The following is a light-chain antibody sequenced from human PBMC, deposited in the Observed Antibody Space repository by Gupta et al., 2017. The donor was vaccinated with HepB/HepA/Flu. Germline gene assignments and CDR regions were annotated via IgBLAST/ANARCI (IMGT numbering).Light chain of an antibody. V-gene: IGKV1-6*01. CDR1: QGIRND. CDR2: AAS. Sequence: AIQMTQSPSSLSASVGDRVTITCRASQGIRNDLGWFQQKPGKAPKLLIYAASSLQNGVSSRFSGSGSGTHFTLTISSLQPEDFATYYCLQDYNYPRTFGQGTKVEIK. CDR3: LQDYNYPRT. J-gene: IGKJ1*01.